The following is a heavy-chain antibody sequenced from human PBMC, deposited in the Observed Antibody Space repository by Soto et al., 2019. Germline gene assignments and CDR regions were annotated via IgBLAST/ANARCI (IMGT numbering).Heavy chain of an antibody. D-gene: IGHD6-13*01. CDR1: GFTFSSYW. Sequence: GGSLRLSCAASGFTFSSYWMSWVRQAPGKGLEWVANIKHDGGEKYSVDSVKGRFTISRDNAKNSLYLQMNSLRADDTAVYYCAREGRGGGSWYSGGYLDYWGQGTLVTVSS. V-gene: IGHV3-7*01. CDR2: IKHDGGEK. J-gene: IGHJ4*02. CDR3: AREGRGGGSWYSGGYLDY.